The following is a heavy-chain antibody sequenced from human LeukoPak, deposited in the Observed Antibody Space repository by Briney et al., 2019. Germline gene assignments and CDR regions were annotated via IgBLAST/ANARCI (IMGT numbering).Heavy chain of an antibody. CDR2: ISAYNGNT. V-gene: IGHV1-18*01. J-gene: IGHJ4*02. D-gene: IGHD2-2*01. CDR3: ARDRHPLQDIVVVPAAL. Sequence: GASVKVSCKASGYTFTSYGISWVRQAPGQGLEWMGWISAYNGNTNYAQKHQGRVTMTTDTSTSTAYMELRSLRSDDTAVYYCARDRHPLQDIVVVPAALWGQGTLVTVSS. CDR1: GYTFTSYG.